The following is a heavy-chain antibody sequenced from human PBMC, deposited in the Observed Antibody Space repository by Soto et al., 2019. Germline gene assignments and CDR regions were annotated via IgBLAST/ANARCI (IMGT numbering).Heavy chain of an antibody. CDR1: GGTFSSYA. V-gene: IGHV1-69*01. CDR3: ASSNVDTAMATGAFDI. Sequence: QVQLVQSGAEVKKPGSSVKVSCKASGGTFSSYAISWVRQAPGQGLEWMGGIIPIFGTANYAQKFQGRVTITADGSTSTAYMELSSLRSEDTAVYYCASSNVDTAMATGAFDIWGQGTMVTVSS. D-gene: IGHD5-18*01. CDR2: IIPIFGTA. J-gene: IGHJ3*02.